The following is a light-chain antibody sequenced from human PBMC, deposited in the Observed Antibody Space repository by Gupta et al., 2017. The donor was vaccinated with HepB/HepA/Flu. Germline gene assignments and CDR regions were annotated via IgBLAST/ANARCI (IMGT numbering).Light chain of an antibody. Sequence: EMVMTQSPATLSVSPGERVTLSCRASQSLSNNLAWYQQKPGQPPRLLIYGASTRATGILARFSGSGSGTDFARTSSSIQSEDFEGYDGQHLGYFGQGTKMEIK. CDR1: QSLSNN. CDR3: QHLGY. CDR2: GAS. J-gene: IGKJ2*01. V-gene: IGKV3-15*01.